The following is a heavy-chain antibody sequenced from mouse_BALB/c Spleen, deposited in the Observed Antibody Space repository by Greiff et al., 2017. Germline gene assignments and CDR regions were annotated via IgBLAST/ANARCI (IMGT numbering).Heavy chain of an antibody. J-gene: IGHJ3*01. CDR1: GFTFSDYY. CDR3: ARGGNGNYLAWFAY. Sequence: EVQRVESGGGLVKPGGSLKLSCAASGFTFSDYYMYWVRQTPEKRLEWVATISDGGSYTYYPDSVKGRFTISRDNAKNNLYLQRSSLKSEDTAMYYVARGGNGNYLAWFAYWGQGTLVTVSA. CDR2: ISDGGSYT. D-gene: IGHD2-1*01. V-gene: IGHV5-4*02.